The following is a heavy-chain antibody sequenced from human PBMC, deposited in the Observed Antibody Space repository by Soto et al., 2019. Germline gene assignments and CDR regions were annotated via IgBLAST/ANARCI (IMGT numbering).Heavy chain of an antibody. D-gene: IGHD5-18*01. V-gene: IGHV3-48*01. CDR1: GFTFSSYS. CDR2: ISSSSSTI. J-gene: IGHJ4*02. Sequence: GGSLRLSCAASGFTFSSYSVNWVRQAPGKGLEWVSYISSSSSTIYYADSVKGRFTISRDNAKNSLYLQMNSLRAEDTAVYYCARDSGYSYGPLDYWGQGTLVTVSS. CDR3: ARDSGYSYGPLDY.